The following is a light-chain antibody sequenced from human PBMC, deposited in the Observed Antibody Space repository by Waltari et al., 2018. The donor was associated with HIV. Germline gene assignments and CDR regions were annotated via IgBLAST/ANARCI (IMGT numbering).Light chain of an antibody. CDR3: QHYDPYSPIT. CDR2: KAS. Sequence: DIQMTQSPSSLSASVGDRVTINCRASQSLSTSLAWYQQQPGHAPKLLIYKASTLASGVPSRFSGSGSGTEFTLTITSLQPDDFATYSCQHYDPYSPITFGQGTRLEIK. J-gene: IGKJ5*01. V-gene: IGKV1-5*03. CDR1: QSLSTS.